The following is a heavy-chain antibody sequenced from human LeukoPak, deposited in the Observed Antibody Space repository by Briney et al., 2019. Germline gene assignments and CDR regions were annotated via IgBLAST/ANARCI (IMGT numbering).Heavy chain of an antibody. V-gene: IGHV4-34*01. CDR1: GGSFSGYY. CDR2: INHSGST. J-gene: IGHJ4*02. D-gene: IGHD3-9*01. Sequence: SETLSLTCAVYGGSFSGYYWSWIRQPPGKGLEWIGEINHSGSTNYNPSLKSRVTISVDTSKNQLSLKLSSVTAADTAVYYCARVGTNILTGYWLDYWGQGTLVTVSS. CDR3: ARVGTNILTGYWLDY.